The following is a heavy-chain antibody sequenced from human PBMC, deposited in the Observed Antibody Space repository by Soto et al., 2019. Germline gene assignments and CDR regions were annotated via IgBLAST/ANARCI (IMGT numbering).Heavy chain of an antibody. CDR1: GFTVNANF. Sequence: EEQLVESGGGLVQPGGSLRLSCAVSGFTVNANFMNWVRQAPGKEPQWVAVLYPGPGTYYPDSVKGRFTISRDSSTNTLFLQLSNMIAEGTAVYYCAGQCGCDCSNDFTMWGPGTMVTVSS. CDR2: LYPGPGT. D-gene: IGHD2-21*01. J-gene: IGHJ3*02. V-gene: IGHV3-66*04. CDR3: AGQCGCDCSNDFTM.